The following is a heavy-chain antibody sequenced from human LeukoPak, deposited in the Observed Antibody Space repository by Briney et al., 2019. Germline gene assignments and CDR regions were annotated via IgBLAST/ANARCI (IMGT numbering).Heavy chain of an antibody. Sequence: ASVKVSCKASGYTFTSYYMHGVRQAPGQGLEWIGIINPSGGSTSYAQKFQGRVTMTRDTSTSTVYMELSSLRSEDTAVYYCARTYYYGSGSYYHFDYWGQGTLVTVSS. J-gene: IGHJ4*02. CDR1: GYTFTSYY. D-gene: IGHD3-10*01. V-gene: IGHV1-46*01. CDR3: ARTYYYGSGSYYHFDY. CDR2: INPSGGST.